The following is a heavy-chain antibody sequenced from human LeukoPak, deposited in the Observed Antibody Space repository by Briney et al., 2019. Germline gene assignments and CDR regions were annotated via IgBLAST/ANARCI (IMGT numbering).Heavy chain of an antibody. J-gene: IGHJ6*03. D-gene: IGHD6-19*01. V-gene: IGHV1-8*02. CDR2: IAPISGTP. CDR1: GGTFTHYV. CDR3: ARGRKNQQWLARNRNYYYYMDV. Sequence: ASVKVSCKASGGTFTHYVISWVRQAPGQGLEWMGGIAPISGTPMYAQRFQGRVTMTRNTSISTAYMELSSLRSEDTAVYYCARGRKNQQWLARNRNYYYYMDVWGKGTTVTVSS.